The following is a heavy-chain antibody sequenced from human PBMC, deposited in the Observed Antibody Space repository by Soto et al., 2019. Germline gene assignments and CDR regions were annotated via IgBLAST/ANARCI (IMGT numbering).Heavy chain of an antibody. CDR1: GCTFTGHY. Sequence: ASVKVSGKASGCTFTGHYIHWVRQAPEQGPEWMGEIGPESGATRYAQKFQGRVTMTRDTSITTVYMELKNLSPDDTAVYYCGRGRSGQIVVFYWGQGTPVTVSS. D-gene: IGHD1-26*01. CDR3: GRGRSGQIVVFY. CDR2: IGPESGAT. V-gene: IGHV1-2*02. J-gene: IGHJ4*02.